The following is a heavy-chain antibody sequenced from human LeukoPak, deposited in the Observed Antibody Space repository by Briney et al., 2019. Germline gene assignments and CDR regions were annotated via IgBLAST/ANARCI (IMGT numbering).Heavy chain of an antibody. CDR1: GGSFSGYY. CDR3: ARDLYYYGSGSTTNFDY. Sequence: SETLSLTCAVYGGSFSGYYWSWIRQPPGKGLEWIGEINHSGSTNYNPSLKSRVSISVDTSKKQFSLKLSSVTAADTAVYYCARDLYYYGSGSTTNFDYWGQGTLVTVSS. CDR2: INHSGST. D-gene: IGHD3-10*01. J-gene: IGHJ4*02. V-gene: IGHV4-34*01.